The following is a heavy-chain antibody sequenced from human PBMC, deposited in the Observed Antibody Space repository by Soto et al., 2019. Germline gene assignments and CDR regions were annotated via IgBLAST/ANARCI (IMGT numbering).Heavy chain of an antibody. CDR2: IKSKTDGGTT. CDR3: TTLTYYDSSGYYPRDY. J-gene: IGHJ4*02. V-gene: IGHV3-15*07. D-gene: IGHD3-22*01. CDR1: GFTFSNAW. Sequence: GGSLRLSCAASGFTFSNAWMNWVRQAPGKGLEWVGRIKSKTDGGTTDYAETVKGRFTISRDDSKNTLYLQMNSLKTEDTAVYYCTTLTYYDSSGYYPRDYWGQGTLVTVSS.